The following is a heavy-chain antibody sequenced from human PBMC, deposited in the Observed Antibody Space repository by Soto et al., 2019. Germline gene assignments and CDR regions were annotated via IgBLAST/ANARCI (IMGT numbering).Heavy chain of an antibody. CDR1: GGSISSYY. CDR3: ARERPSFGVDV. CDR2: IYYTGTT. J-gene: IGHJ6*02. Sequence: QVQLQESGPGLVKPSETLSLTCTVSGGSISSYYWSWIRQPPGKGLEWIGYIYYTGTTNYNPSLKSRVTISSDTSKKQFSLKVTSVTAADTALYFCARERPSFGVDVWGQGTTVTVSS. V-gene: IGHV4-59*01.